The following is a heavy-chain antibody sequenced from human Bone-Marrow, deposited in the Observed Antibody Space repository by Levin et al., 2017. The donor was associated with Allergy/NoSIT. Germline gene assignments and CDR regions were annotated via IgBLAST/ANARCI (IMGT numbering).Heavy chain of an antibody. J-gene: IGHJ4*02. CDR1: GDPMKSYY. Sequence: SETLSLTCTVSGDPMKSYYWNWIRQSPGKGLEYIGSVYYNGNTRYSSSLRSRVTISVDTSKKNFSLHLRSVTAADTAIYYWTMSGGYDIGPASFDYWGQGTRVTVSS. CDR3: TMSGGYDIGPASFDY. V-gene: IGHV4-59*12. D-gene: IGHD6-13*01. CDR2: VYYNGNT.